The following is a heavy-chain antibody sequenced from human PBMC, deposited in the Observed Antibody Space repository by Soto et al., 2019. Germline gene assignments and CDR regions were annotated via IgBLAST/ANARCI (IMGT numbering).Heavy chain of an antibody. V-gene: IGHV3-23*01. CDR2: ISGSGGST. J-gene: IGHJ3*02. CDR3: AKDRAGAFAI. Sequence: GGSLKLSCTASEVTCSSHVMSWISQEPGKGLEWVSAISGSGGSTYYADSVKGRFTISRDNSKNTLYLQMNSLRAEDTAVYYCAKDRAGAFAIRGQGTMVTVSS. CDR1: EVTCSSHV. D-gene: IGHD3-10*01.